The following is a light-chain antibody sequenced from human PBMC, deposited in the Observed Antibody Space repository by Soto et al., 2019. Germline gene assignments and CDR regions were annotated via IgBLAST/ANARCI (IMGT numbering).Light chain of an antibody. CDR3: QQYNNWPPVT. V-gene: IGKV3-15*01. CDR1: QSVSSN. CDR2: GAS. Sequence: EIVMTQSPATLSVSPGERATLSCRASQSVSSNLAWYQQKPGQAPRLLIYGASTRATGIPARFSGSGSGTEFTLTISRLQSEDFAVYYCQQYNNWPPVTFGQGTKVAIK. J-gene: IGKJ1*01.